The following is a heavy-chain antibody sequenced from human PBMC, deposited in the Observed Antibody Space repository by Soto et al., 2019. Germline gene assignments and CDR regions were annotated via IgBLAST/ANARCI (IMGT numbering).Heavy chain of an antibody. J-gene: IGHJ6*03. D-gene: IGHD2-15*01. CDR3: ARGDCVGRTCYSLAGSFYYYMDV. Sequence: EVKLVESGGGLVQPGGSLRLSCAASGFTFTNYWMYWVRQAPGKGLVWVSRINSDGSVSSYADSVKGRLTISRDNVKNSLYLQMKSLRAEDTAVYYCARGDCVGRTCYSLAGSFYYYMDVWGKGTTVTVFS. CDR2: INSDGSVS. CDR1: GFTFTNYW. V-gene: IGHV3-74*01.